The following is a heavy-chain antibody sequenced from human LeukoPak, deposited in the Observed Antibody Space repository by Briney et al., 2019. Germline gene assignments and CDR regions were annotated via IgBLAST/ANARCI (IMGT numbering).Heavy chain of an antibody. CDR3: ARNSRWTLYYFDY. CDR2: INHSGST. Sequence: SETLSLTCAVSGGSISSSNWWSWVRQPPGKGLEWIGEINHSGSTNYNPSLKSRVTISVDTSKNQFSLKLSSVTAADTAVYYCARNSRWTLYYFDYWGQGTLVIVSS. CDR1: GGSISSSNW. D-gene: IGHD6-13*01. J-gene: IGHJ4*02. V-gene: IGHV4-4*02.